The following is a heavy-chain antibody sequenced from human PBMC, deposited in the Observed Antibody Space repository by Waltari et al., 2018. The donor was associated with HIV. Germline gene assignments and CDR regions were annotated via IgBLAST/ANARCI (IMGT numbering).Heavy chain of an antibody. D-gene: IGHD2-15*01. J-gene: IGHJ4*02. CDR2: ISGSGSTL. CDR3: ARDHKDGFTDY. CDR1: GLSCSSYE. Sequence: GQLVESGGGLVQPGRSLRLSCKASGLSCSSYEMMWVRQAPGKGLEWVSYISGSGSTLFYADSLKGRFTVSRDNAKKSLYLQMNSLRAEDTAVYYCARDHKDGFTDYWGQGTLVTVSS. V-gene: IGHV3-48*03.